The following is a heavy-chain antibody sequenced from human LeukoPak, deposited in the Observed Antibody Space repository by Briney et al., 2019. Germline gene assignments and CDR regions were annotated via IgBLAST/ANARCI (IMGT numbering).Heavy chain of an antibody. CDR3: ARLPRWRTYYFDY. CDR1: GGSISSSSYY. J-gene: IGHJ4*02. CDR2: IYYSGST. Sequence: SETLSLTCTVSGGSISSSSYYWGWIRQPPGKGLEWIGSIYYSGSTYYNPSLKSRVTISVDTSKNQFSLKLSSVTAADTAVYYCARLPRWRTYYFDYWGQGTLVTVSS. V-gene: IGHV4-39*07. D-gene: IGHD4-23*01.